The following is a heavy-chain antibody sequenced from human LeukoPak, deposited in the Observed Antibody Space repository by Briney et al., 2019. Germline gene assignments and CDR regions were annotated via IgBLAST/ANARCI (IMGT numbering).Heavy chain of an antibody. J-gene: IGHJ4*02. CDR2: ISSSGSTI. D-gene: IGHD1-26*01. CDR3: ARVSGSPARYFDY. Sequence: KSGGSLRLSCAASGFTFSDYYMSWIRQAPGKGLEWVSYISSSGSTIYYADSVKGRFTISRDNAKNSLYLQMNSLRAEDTAVYYCARVSGSPARYFDYWGQGTLVTVSS. CDR1: GFTFSDYY. V-gene: IGHV3-11*01.